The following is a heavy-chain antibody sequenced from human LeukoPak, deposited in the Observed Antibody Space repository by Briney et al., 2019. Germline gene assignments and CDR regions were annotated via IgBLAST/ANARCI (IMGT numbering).Heavy chain of an antibody. V-gene: IGHV3-74*01. J-gene: IGHJ3*02. CDR3: ARADSAFPFGI. CDR1: GFTFSSYW. Sequence: HAGGSLRLSCAASGFTFSSYWMHWVRQAPGKGLVWVSRINSDGSTTTYADSVKGRFTISRDNAKNTLYLQMNSLRAEDTAVYYCARADSAFPFGIWGQGTMVAVSS. CDR2: INSDGSTT. D-gene: IGHD2/OR15-2a*01.